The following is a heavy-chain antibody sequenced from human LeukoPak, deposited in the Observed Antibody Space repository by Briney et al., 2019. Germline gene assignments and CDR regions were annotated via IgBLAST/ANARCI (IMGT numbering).Heavy chain of an antibody. CDR1: GFTFSSYA. CDR2: ISSNGGST. J-gene: IGHJ6*02. D-gene: IGHD5-18*01. CDR3: ARLHVDTAMVSGGMDV. Sequence: QPGGSLRLSCAASGFTFSSYAMHWVRQAPGKGLEYVSAISSNGGSTYYANPVKGRFTISRDNSKNTLYLQMGSLRAEDMAVYYCARLHVDTAMVSGGMDVWGQGTTVTVSS. V-gene: IGHV3-64*01.